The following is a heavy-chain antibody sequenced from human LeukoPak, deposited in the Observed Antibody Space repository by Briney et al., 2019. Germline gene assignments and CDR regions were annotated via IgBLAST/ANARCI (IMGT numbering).Heavy chain of an antibody. J-gene: IGHJ4*02. CDR1: GGSISSYY. V-gene: IGHV4-59*08. CDR3: ARRGGVEYSSGWYFDY. D-gene: IGHD6-19*01. Sequence: SETLSLTCTVSGGSISSYYWNWIRQPPGKGLEWIGYIYYSGSTNYNPSLKSRVTISVDTTKNQFFLKLSSVTAADTAMYYCARRGGVEYSSGWYFDYWGQGTLVTVSS. CDR2: IYYSGST.